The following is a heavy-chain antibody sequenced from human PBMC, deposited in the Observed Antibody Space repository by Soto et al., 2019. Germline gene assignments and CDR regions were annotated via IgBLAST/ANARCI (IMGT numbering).Heavy chain of an antibody. D-gene: IGHD6-25*01. CDR3: AIYLISAAPPNYYFYGMAV. CDR2: IYYSGST. Sequence: PPETLSLTCTLSGCSLSSYYCSWNRQPPGKGLEWIGYIYYSGSTNHNPSLKIRVTISVDTSKNQFSLKLSSVTAADTAVYYWAIYLISAAPPNYYFYGMAVWGQGTTVTVTS. V-gene: IGHV4-59*08. CDR1: GCSLSSYY. J-gene: IGHJ6*02.